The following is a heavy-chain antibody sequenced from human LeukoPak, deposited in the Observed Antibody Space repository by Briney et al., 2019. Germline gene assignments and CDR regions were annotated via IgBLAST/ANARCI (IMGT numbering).Heavy chain of an antibody. D-gene: IGHD2-2*01. Sequence: GGSLRLSCAVSGFTVSSNYMSWVRQAPGKGLEWVSGISGSGGGTYYADSVKGRFTISRDNAKNSLYLQMNSLRAEDTAVYYCARASSFDIVVVDSYYYYMDVWGRGTTVTVSS. CDR2: SGSGGGT. V-gene: IGHV3-53*01. CDR1: GFTVSSNY. CDR3: ARASSFDIVVVDSYYYYMDV. J-gene: IGHJ6*03.